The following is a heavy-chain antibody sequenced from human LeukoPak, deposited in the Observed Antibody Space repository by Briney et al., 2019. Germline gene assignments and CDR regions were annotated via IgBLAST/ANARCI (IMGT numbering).Heavy chain of an antibody. CDR3: ARDDNYGIFVNVDY. D-gene: IGHD4-11*01. V-gene: IGHV1-69*05. J-gene: IGHJ4*02. CDR1: GGTFSSYA. Sequence: GASVKVSCKASGGTFSSYAISWVRQAPGQGLGWMGGIIPIFGTANYAQKFQGRVTLTTDTSTSTAYMELSSLRSDDTAVYYCARDDNYGIFVNVDYWGQGTLVTVSS. CDR2: IIPIFGTA.